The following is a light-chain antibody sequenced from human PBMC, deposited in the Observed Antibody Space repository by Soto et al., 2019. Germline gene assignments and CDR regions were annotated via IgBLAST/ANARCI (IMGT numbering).Light chain of an antibody. Sequence: QSALTQPRSVSGSPGQSVTISCTGTSSDVGDYNYVSWYQQHPGKAPKLMIFDVTERPSGVPDRFSGSKSGNMASLTISGLQADDEADYYCCSYAGSYTWVFGGGTKVTVL. V-gene: IGLV2-11*01. CDR2: DVT. J-gene: IGLJ3*02. CDR1: SSDVGDYNY. CDR3: CSYAGSYTWV.